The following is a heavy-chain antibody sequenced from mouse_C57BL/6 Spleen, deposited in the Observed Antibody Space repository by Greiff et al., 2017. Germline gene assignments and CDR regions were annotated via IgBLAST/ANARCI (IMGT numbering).Heavy chain of an antibody. CDR3: GGDIALYDGSFEEFAY. D-gene: IGHD2-3*01. CDR2: ISDGGSYT. V-gene: IGHV5-4*01. J-gene: IGHJ3*01. Sequence: EVMLVESGGGLVKPGGSLKLSCAASGFTFSSYAMPWVPQTPEKRLEWVATISDGGSYTSYPDNVKGRFTISRDNTKTNLYLQKSRMTTEETAMYYCGGDIALYDGSFEEFAYWGHGTLVTVSA. CDR1: GFTFSSYA.